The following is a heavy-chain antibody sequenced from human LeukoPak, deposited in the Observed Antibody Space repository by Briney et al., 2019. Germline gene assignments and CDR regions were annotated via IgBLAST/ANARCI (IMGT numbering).Heavy chain of an antibody. J-gene: IGHJ5*02. CDR2: IYYSGST. D-gene: IGHD3-3*01. CDR3: ARHHYDFWSGYPNWFDP. CDR1: GGSISSSNYY. V-gene: IGHV4-39*01. Sequence: PSETLSLTCTVSGGSISSSNYYWGWIRQPPGKGLEWIGCIYYSGSTYYNPSLKSRVTISVDTSKNQFSLKLSSVTAADTAVYYCARHHYDFWSGYPNWFDPWGQETLVTVSS.